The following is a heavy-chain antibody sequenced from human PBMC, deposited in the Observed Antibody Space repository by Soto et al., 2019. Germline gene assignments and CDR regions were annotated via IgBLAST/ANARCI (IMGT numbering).Heavy chain of an antibody. J-gene: IGHJ4*02. CDR1: GGSISSISYY. V-gene: IGHV4-39*01. D-gene: IGHD6-13*01. CDR3: ARHGQQLGYDY. Sequence: QLQLQESGPGLVKPSETLSLTCTVSGGSISSISYYWGWIRQPPGKGLEWIGSTYYIGSTYYNPSLKSRVTISVDTSKNQFSLKLSSVTAADTAVYYCARHGQQLGYDYWGQGTLVTVSS. CDR2: TYYIGST.